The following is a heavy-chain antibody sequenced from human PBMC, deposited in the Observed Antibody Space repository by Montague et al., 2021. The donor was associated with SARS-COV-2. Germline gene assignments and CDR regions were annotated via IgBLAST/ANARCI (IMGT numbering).Heavy chain of an antibody. CDR3: ARTGYSSGWHAFDY. CDR1: GGSISSINW. V-gene: IGHV4-4*02. Sequence: SETLSPTCVVSGGSISSINWWSWVRQPPGKGLEWIGEIYHSGSNNYNPPIKSRIIVSVDKSKNQFSLKLSSVTAADTAEYYCARTGYSSGWHAFDYWGQGTLVTVSS. CDR2: IYHSGSN. D-gene: IGHD6-19*01. J-gene: IGHJ4*02.